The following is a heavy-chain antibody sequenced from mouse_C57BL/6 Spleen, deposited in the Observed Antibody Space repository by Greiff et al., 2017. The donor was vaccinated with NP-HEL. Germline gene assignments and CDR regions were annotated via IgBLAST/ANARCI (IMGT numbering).Heavy chain of an antibody. V-gene: IGHV1-62-2*01. J-gene: IGHJ3*01. CDR3: ARHETPEGFAY. CDR1: GYTFTEYT. D-gene: IGHD3-3*01. Sequence: QVQLKESGAELVKPGASVKLSCKASGYTFTEYTINWVKQRSGQGLEWIGWFYPGSGSIKYNEKLKDKATLTADKSSSTVYIELIRLTSEDSAVYCYARHETPEGFAYWGQGTLVTVSA. CDR2: FYPGSGSI.